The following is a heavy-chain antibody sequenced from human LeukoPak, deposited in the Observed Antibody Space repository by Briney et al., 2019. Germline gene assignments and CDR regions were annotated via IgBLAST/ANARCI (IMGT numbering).Heavy chain of an antibody. J-gene: IGHJ5*02. CDR3: GREYSRSSGFYYFDP. CDR2: INPNSGGT. Sequence: ASVKVSCEASGYTFTGYYMHWVRQAPGQGLEWMGWINPNSGGTNYAQKFQGWVTMTRDTSTSTVYMELSSLRSEDTAVYYCGREYSRSSGFYYFDPWGQGTPVTVSS. CDR1: GYTFTGYY. D-gene: IGHD6-6*01. V-gene: IGHV1-2*04.